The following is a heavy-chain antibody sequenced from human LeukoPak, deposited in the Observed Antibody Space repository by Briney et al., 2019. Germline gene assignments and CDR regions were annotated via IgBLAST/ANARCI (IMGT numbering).Heavy chain of an antibody. CDR1: GYSFTSYW. CDR2: IYPGDSDT. V-gene: IGHV5-51*01. D-gene: IGHD4-23*01. CDR3: ARQGDYGGSPNWFDP. Sequence: GESLKVSCKGSGYSFTSYWIGWVRQMPGKGLEWMGIIYPGDSDTRYSPSFQGQVTISADKSISTAYLQWSSLKASDTAMYYCARQGDYGGSPNWFDPWGQGTLVTVSS. J-gene: IGHJ5*02.